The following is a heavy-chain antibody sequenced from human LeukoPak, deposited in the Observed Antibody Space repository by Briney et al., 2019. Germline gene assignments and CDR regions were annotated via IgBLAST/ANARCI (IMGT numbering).Heavy chain of an antibody. Sequence: ASVKVSCKASGGTFSSYAISWVRQAPGQGLEWMGRIIPILGIANYAQKFQGRVTITADKSTSTAYMELSSLRSEDTAVYYCARDPVIVVVVAATDYYYYYGMDVWGQGTTVTVSS. CDR3: ARDPVIVVVVAATDYYYYYGMDV. CDR1: GGTFSSYA. D-gene: IGHD2-15*01. CDR2: IIPILGIA. V-gene: IGHV1-69*04. J-gene: IGHJ6*02.